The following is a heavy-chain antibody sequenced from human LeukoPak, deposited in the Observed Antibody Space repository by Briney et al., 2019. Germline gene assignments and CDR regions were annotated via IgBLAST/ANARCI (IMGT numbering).Heavy chain of an antibody. CDR2: INHSGST. Sequence: SETLSLTCAVYGGSFSGYYWSWIRQPPGKGLEWIGEINHSGSTNYNPSLKSRVTISVDTSKNQFSLKLSSVTAADTAVYYCARRRITMVRGGNWFDPWGQGTLVTASS. D-gene: IGHD3-10*01. CDR3: ARRRITMVRGGNWFDP. J-gene: IGHJ5*02. V-gene: IGHV4-34*01. CDR1: GGSFSGYY.